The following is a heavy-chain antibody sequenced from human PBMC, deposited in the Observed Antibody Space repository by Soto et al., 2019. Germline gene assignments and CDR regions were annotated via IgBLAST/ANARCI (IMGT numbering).Heavy chain of an antibody. D-gene: IGHD2-2*01. Sequence: ASVKVSCKTSGYTFSNCGVTWVRQAPGQPLEWLGWISLYSDGTNYAQKFQGRVSMTTDTSTTTAYMELRSLRSDDTAVYYCARVVPGAEAWFGPWGQGTLVTVSS. CDR1: GYTFSNCG. CDR3: ARVVPGAEAWFGP. V-gene: IGHV1-18*01. CDR2: ISLYSDGT. J-gene: IGHJ5*02.